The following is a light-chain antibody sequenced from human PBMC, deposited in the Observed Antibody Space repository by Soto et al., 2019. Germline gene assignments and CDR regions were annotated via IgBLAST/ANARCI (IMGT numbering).Light chain of an antibody. CDR2: EGS. J-gene: IGLJ2*01. CDR3: CSYAGSSTFVV. CDR1: SSDVGCYNL. V-gene: IGLV2-23*03. Sequence: QSALTQPASVSGSPGQSITISCTGTSSDVGCYNLVSWYQQHPRKAPKLMIYEGSKRPSGVSNRFSGSKSGNTASLTISGLQAEDEADYYCCSYAGSSTFVVFGGGTKLTVL.